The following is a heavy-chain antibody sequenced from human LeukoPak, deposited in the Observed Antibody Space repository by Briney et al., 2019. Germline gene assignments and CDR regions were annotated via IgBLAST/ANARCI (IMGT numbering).Heavy chain of an antibody. CDR3: ARGRAFFD. CDR1: GYSISSGYY. Sequence: PSETLSLTCTVSGYSISSGYYWGWIRQPPGKGLEWIGSIYHSGSTYYNPSLKSRVTISRDTSKNQFSLKLSSVTAADTAVYYCARGRAFFDWGQGTLVTVSS. D-gene: IGHD3-3*02. V-gene: IGHV4-38-2*02. CDR2: IYHSGST. J-gene: IGHJ4*02.